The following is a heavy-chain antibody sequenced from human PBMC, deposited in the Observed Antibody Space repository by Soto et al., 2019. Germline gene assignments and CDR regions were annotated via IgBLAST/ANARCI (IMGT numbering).Heavy chain of an antibody. CDR2: ISAYNGNT. CDR1: GYTFTSHG. D-gene: IGHD2-15*01. V-gene: IGHV1-18*01. J-gene: IGHJ5*02. CDR3: ARDTIVVVVAATPTFDP. Sequence: ASVKVSCKASGYTFTSHGISWVRQAPGKGHEWMGWISAYNGNTNYAQKLQGRVTMTTDTSTSTAYMELRSLRSDDTAVYYCARDTIVVVVAATPTFDPWGQGTLVTVSS.